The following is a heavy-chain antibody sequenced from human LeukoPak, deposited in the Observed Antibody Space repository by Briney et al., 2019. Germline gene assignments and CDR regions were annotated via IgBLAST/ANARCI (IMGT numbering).Heavy chain of an antibody. V-gene: IGHV4-59*01. J-gene: IGHJ4*02. CDR2: IYYSGST. D-gene: IGHD1-26*01. CDR3: ARNIVGPRQVDY. CDR1: GGSINNYY. Sequence: SETLSLTCTVSGGSINNYYWSWIRQPPGKGLEWIGYIYYSGSTNYNPSLKSRVTISVDTSNNRFSLKLTSVTAADTAVYYCARNIVGPRQVDYWGQGILVTVSS.